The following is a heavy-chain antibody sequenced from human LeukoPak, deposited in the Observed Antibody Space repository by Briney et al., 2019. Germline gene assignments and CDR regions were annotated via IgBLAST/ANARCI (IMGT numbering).Heavy chain of an antibody. Sequence: GASVKVSCKASGYTFTGYYMHWVRQAPGQGLEWMGWINPNSGGTNYAQKFQGRVTMTRDTSISTAYMELSRLRSDDTAVYYCARSEYCSSTSCYNWFDPWGQGTLVTVSS. CDR1: GYTFTGYY. V-gene: IGHV1-2*02. CDR3: ARSEYCSSTSCYNWFDP. J-gene: IGHJ5*02. D-gene: IGHD2-2*01. CDR2: INPNSGGT.